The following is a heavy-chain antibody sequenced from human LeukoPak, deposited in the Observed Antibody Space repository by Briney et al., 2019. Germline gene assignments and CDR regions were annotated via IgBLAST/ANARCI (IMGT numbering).Heavy chain of an antibody. CDR1: GGSXXXGGYS. CDR3: ALNYYYYGMDV. J-gene: IGHJ6*02. CDR2: IYHSGST. V-gene: IGHV4-30-2*01. Sequence: TLXLXXAXSGGSXXXGGYSWSWIRQPPGKGLEWIGYIYHSGSTYYNPSLKSRVTISVDRSKNQFSLKLSSVTAADTAVYYCALNYYYYGMDVWGQGTTVTVSS.